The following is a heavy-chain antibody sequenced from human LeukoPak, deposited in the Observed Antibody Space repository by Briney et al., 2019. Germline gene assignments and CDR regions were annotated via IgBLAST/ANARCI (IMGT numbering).Heavy chain of an antibody. Sequence: SVKVSCKASGGTFSSYTISWVRQAPGQGLEWMGRIIPILGIANYAQKFRGRVTITADKSTSTAYMELSSLRSEDAAVYYCARDSGAGALDYWGQGTLVTVSS. D-gene: IGHD3-10*01. CDR2: IIPILGIA. CDR1: GGTFSSYT. CDR3: ARDSGAGALDY. V-gene: IGHV1-69*04. J-gene: IGHJ4*02.